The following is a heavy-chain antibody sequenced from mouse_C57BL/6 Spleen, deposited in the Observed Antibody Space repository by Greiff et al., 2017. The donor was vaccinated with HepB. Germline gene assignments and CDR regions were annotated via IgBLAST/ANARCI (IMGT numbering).Heavy chain of an antibody. CDR1: GFTFSDYG. Sequence: DVKLVESGGGLVKPGGSLKLSCAASGFTFSDYGMHWVRQAPEKGLEWVAYISSGSSTIYYADTVKGRFTISRDNAKNTLFLQMTSLRSEDTAMYDCARTGGPITTYFDYWGQGTTLTVSS. CDR3: ARTGGPITTYFDY. CDR2: ISSGSSTI. V-gene: IGHV5-17*01. J-gene: IGHJ2*01. D-gene: IGHD1-2*01.